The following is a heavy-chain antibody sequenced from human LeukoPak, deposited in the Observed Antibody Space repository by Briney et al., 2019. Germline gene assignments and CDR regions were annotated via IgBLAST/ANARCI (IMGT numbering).Heavy chain of an antibody. CDR3: TRDRNDYGDPDAFDI. J-gene: IGHJ3*02. CDR2: ITRVSTYI. V-gene: IGHV3-21*01. D-gene: IGHD4-17*01. Sequence: PGGSLRLSCAASGFTFSDFAMNWVRQAPGKGLEWVSSITRVSTYIYYAESVQGRFTISRDNHKDLLYLQLNSLRGDDTGIYYRTRDRNDYGDPDAFDIWGQGTVVTVSS. CDR1: GFTFSDFA.